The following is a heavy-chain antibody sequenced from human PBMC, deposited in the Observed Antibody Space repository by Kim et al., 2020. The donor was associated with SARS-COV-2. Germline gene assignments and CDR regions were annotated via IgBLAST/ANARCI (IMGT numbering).Heavy chain of an antibody. Sequence: SVKVSCKASGGTFSSYAISWVRQAPGQGLDWMGGIIPIFGTANYAQKFQGRVTITADESTSTAYMELSSLRSEDTAVYYCARQEVDYYGSGSYRGWFDPWGQGTLVTVSS. J-gene: IGHJ5*02. CDR3: ARQEVDYYGSGSYRGWFDP. V-gene: IGHV1-69*13. CDR2: IIPIFGTA. D-gene: IGHD3-10*01. CDR1: GGTFSSYA.